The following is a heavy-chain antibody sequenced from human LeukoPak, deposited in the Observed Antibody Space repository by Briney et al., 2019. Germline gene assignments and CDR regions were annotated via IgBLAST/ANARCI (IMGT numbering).Heavy chain of an antibody. CDR2: IIPIFGTA. V-gene: IGHV1-69*05. Sequence: SVKVSCKASGGTFSSYATSWVRQAPGQGLEWMGGIIPIFGTANYAQKFQGRVTITTDESTSTAYMELSSLRSEDTAVYYCAILPGDFWSGYYKGRTYYYYMDVWGKGTTVTVSS. CDR3: AILPGDFWSGYYKGRTYYYYMDV. D-gene: IGHD3-3*01. CDR1: GGTFSSYA. J-gene: IGHJ6*03.